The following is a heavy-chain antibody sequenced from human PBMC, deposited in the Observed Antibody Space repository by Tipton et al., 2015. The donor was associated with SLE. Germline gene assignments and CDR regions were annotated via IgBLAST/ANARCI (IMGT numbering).Heavy chain of an antibody. J-gene: IGHJ5*02. CDR1: GFTVSSNY. CDR2: IYSGGST. V-gene: IGHV3-53*01. D-gene: IGHD3-22*01. CDR3: ASRNYYDSSGYRYNWFDP. Sequence: SLRLSCAASGFTVSSNYMNWVRQAPGKGLEWVSVIYSGGSTYYADSVKGRFTISRDNSKNTLYLQMNSLRAEDTAVYYCASRNYYDSSGYRYNWFDPWGQGTLVTVSS.